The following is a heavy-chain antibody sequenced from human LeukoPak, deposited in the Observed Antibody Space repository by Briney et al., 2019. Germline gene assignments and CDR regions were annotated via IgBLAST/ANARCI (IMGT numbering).Heavy chain of an antibody. CDR2: IYYSGST. CDR3: ASGGYDFWSGYFPHDAFGI. CDR1: GGSISSSSYY. V-gene: IGHV4-39*01. Sequence: SETLSLTCTVSGGSISSSSYYWGWIRQPPGKGLEWIGSIYYSGSTYYNPSLKSRVTISVDTSKNQISLKLSSVTAADTAVYYCASGGYDFWSGYFPHDAFGIWGQGTMVTVSS. D-gene: IGHD3-3*01. J-gene: IGHJ3*02.